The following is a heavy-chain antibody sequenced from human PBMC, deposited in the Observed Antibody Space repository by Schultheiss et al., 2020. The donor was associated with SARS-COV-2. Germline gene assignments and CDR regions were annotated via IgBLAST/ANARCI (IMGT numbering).Heavy chain of an antibody. CDR3: ARIYSSGWYRVLYNWFDP. CDR1: GGSISSSYY. Sequence: SETLSLTCAVSGGSISSSYYWSWIRQPPGKGLEWIGYIYYSGSTYYNPSLKSRVTISVDTSKNQFSLKLSSVTAADTAVYYCARIYSSGWYRVLYNWFDPWGQGTLVTVSS. V-gene: IGHV4-39*01. CDR2: IYYSGST. J-gene: IGHJ5*02. D-gene: IGHD6-19*01.